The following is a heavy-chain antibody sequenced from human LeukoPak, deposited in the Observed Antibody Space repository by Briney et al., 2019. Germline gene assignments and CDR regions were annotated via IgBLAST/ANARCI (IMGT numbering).Heavy chain of an antibody. CDR2: IYDTGRT. V-gene: IGHV4-59*08. D-gene: IGHD2-15*01. J-gene: IGHJ3*02. CDR3: ARLLRWSEDGFDI. CDR1: GGSISNYF. Sequence: SETLSLTCTVSGGSISNYFWSWIRQSPGKGLECIGYIYDTGRTKYNPSLESRVTISIDTSNQFSLTLRSVTAADTAAYYCARLLRWSEDGFDIWGQGTMVAISS.